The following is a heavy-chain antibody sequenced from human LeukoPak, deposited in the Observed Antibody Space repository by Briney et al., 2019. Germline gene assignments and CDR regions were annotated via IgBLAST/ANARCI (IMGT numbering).Heavy chain of an antibody. J-gene: IGHJ4*02. Sequence: ASVKVSCKVSGNTFTDLSMNWVRQAPGKGLEWMGGFDPKDVETIYAQKFQGRVTMTEDTSTATAYMELSSLRPDDTAVYYCATDFYRGRQFDYWGQGTLVTVSS. V-gene: IGHV1-24*01. CDR3: ATDFYRGRQFDY. D-gene: IGHD2/OR15-2a*01. CDR2: FDPKDVET. CDR1: GNTFTDLS.